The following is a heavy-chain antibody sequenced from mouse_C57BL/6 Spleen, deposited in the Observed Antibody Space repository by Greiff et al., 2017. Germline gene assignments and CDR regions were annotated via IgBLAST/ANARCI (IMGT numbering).Heavy chain of an antibody. V-gene: IGHV1-22*01. D-gene: IGHD2-1*01. CDR2: INPNNGGT. J-gene: IGHJ2*01. Sequence: EVKLVESGPELVKPGASVKMSCKASGYTFTDYNMHWVKQSHGKSLEWIGYINPNNGGTSYNQKFKGKATLTVNKSSSTAYMELRSLTSEDSAVYYCARNYGNWDYWGQGTTLTVSS. CDR3: ARNYGNWDY. CDR1: GYTFTDYN.